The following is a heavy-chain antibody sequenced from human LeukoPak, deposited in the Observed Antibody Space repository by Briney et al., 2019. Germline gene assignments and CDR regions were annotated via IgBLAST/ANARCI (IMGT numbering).Heavy chain of an antibody. CDR2: ISGSGGST. J-gene: IGHJ4*02. CDR3: AKEKNYGSGTYAILDY. CDR1: GFTFTHYA. D-gene: IGHD3-10*01. Sequence: GGSLRLSCAASGFTFTHYAMSCVRQAPGKGLEWVSAISGSGGSTYYADSVKGRFTISRDNSKNTLYLQINSLGAEDTAVYYCAKEKNYGSGTYAILDYWGQGTLVTVSS. V-gene: IGHV3-23*01.